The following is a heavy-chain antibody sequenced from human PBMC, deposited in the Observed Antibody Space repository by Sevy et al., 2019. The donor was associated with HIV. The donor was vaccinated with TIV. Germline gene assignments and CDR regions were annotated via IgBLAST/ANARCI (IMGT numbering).Heavy chain of an antibody. CDR3: ARGKAWFGELEGDAFDI. CDR2: MNPNSGNT. J-gene: IGHJ3*02. CDR1: GYTFTSYD. Sequence: ASVKVSCKASGYTFTSYDINWVRQATGQGLEWMGCMNPNSGNTGYAQKFQGRVTMTRNTSISTAYMELSSLRSEDTAVYYCARGKAWFGELEGDAFDIWGQGTMVTVSS. V-gene: IGHV1-8*01. D-gene: IGHD3-10*01.